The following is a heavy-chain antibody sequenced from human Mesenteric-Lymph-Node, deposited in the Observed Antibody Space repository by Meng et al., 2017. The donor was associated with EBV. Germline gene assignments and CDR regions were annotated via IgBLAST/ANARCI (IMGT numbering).Heavy chain of an antibody. CDR2: LSQSVTA. Sequence: QVQRQQWGARLLKPSXXXXLTXXVXXGPFNAYNWGWLRQAPGKGLEWIGELSQSVTANYNPSLKSRVTISIDAPKNQFSLELNSVTAADTAVYYCARGGGLLYFGKLPPLDFWGQGTLVTVSS. J-gene: IGHJ4*02. CDR3: ARGGGLLYFGKLPPLDF. V-gene: IGHV4-34*01. CDR1: XGPFNAYN. D-gene: IGHD3-10*01.